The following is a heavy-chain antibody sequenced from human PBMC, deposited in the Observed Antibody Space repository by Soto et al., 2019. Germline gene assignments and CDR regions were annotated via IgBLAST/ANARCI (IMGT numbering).Heavy chain of an antibody. CDR3: ARQDSSSWYTDYYYYGMDV. Sequence: LTCTVSGGSISSSSYYWGWIRQPPGKGLEWIGSIYYSGSTYYNPSLKSRVTISVDTSKNQFSLKLSSVTAADTAVYYCARQDSSSWYTDYYYYGMDVWGQGTTVTVSS. CDR2: IYYSGST. J-gene: IGHJ6*02. V-gene: IGHV4-39*01. D-gene: IGHD6-13*01. CDR1: GGSISSSSYY.